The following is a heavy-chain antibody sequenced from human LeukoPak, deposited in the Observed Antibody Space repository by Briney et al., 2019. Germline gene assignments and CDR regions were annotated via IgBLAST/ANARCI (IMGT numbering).Heavy chain of an antibody. CDR2: IYYSGST. CDR3: ARNVMFSSSWLLEDNWFDP. J-gene: IGHJ5*02. CDR1: GGSLSSYY. Sequence: PSETLSLTCTVSGGSLSSYYWIWIRQPPGKGLEWIGYIYYSGSTNYNPSLKSRVTLSVDTSKNHFSLKLSSVTAADTAVYYCARNVMFSSSWLLEDNWFDPWGQGTLVSVSS. D-gene: IGHD6-13*01. V-gene: IGHV4-59*08.